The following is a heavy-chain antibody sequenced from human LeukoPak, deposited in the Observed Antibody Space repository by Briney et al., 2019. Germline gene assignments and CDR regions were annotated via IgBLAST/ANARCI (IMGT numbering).Heavy chain of an antibody. CDR2: IKTDGSEK. V-gene: IGHV3-7*01. J-gene: IGHJ1*01. CDR1: GFTFSNYW. CDR3: ATYSSLNRREFQY. Sequence: GGSLRLSCEGSGFTFSNYWMGWVRQAPGKELQWVANIKTDGSEKYYVDSVKGRFTISRDNAKNSLYLQMNSLRAEDTAVYYCATYSSLNRREFQYWGQGTLLTVSS. D-gene: IGHD3-22*01.